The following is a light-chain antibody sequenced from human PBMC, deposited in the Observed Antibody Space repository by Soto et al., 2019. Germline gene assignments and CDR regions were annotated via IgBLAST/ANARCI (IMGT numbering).Light chain of an antibody. CDR1: QAIRTA. Sequence: IRPTHSPSALYASVGDRVTITCRASQAIRTALGWYQQKPGKVPKLLIYAASILQSGVPSRFSGSGSGTDLTLTISSLQPEDFATYYCLLDFRYFWAFGQGTKVDTK. J-gene: IGKJ1*01. V-gene: IGKV1-6*02. CDR2: AAS. CDR3: LLDFRYFWA.